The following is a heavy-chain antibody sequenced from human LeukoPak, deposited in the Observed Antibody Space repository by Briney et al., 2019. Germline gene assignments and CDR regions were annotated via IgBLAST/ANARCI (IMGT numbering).Heavy chain of an antibody. CDR2: IYTSGST. CDR1: GGSISSGSYY. D-gene: IGHD3-16*01. CDR3: AKSDYVWGSYVPSYFDY. Sequence: SQTLSLTCTVSGGSISSGSYYWSWIRQPAGKGLEWIGRIYTSGSTNYNPSLKSRVTISVDTSKNQFSLKLSSVTAADTAMYYCAKSDYVWGSYVPSYFDYWGQGTLVTVSS. J-gene: IGHJ4*02. V-gene: IGHV4-61*02.